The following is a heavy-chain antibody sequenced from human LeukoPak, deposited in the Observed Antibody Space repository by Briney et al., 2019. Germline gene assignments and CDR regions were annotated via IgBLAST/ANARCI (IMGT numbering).Heavy chain of an antibody. CDR2: IYSGDNS. CDR1: GFSVSSNY. V-gene: IGHV3-53*01. CDR3: ARQLGGYYFDC. Sequence: PGGSLRLSCAASGFSVSSNYMSWVRQAPGKGLEWVSVIYSGDNSCYADSVRGRFTISRDNSKNTLYLQMNSLRAEDTAVYYCARQLGGYYFDCWGQGTLVTVSS. D-gene: IGHD3-10*01. J-gene: IGHJ4*02.